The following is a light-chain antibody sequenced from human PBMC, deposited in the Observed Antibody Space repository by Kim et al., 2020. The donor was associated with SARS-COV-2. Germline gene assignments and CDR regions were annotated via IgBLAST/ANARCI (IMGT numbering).Light chain of an antibody. Sequence: GQRVTISCSGSTSNIGTHTVNWYQQLPGSAPRLLIHADNRRPSGVTARFSGSKSGTSASLAISGLESEDESDYYCETWDDSLNGPVFGGGTKVTVL. CDR2: ADN. V-gene: IGLV1-44*01. CDR3: ETWDDSLNGPV. J-gene: IGLJ3*02. CDR1: TSNIGTHT.